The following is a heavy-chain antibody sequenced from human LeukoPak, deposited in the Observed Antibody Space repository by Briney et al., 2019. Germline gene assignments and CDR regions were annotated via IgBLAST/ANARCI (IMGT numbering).Heavy chain of an antibody. J-gene: IGHJ6*02. D-gene: IGHD3-10*01. CDR3: ARAAGSYSTYYYYYGTDV. CDR2: IYHRGST. CDR1: GGPISRGGYS. Sequence: SETLSLTCAVSGGPISRGGYSWSWIRQPPGKGLEWIGHIYHRGSTYYNPCLTSRVTISVDRSKNQFSLKLSSVTPADTAVYFCARAAGSYSTYYYYYGTDVWGQGTTVTVSS. V-gene: IGHV4-30-2*01.